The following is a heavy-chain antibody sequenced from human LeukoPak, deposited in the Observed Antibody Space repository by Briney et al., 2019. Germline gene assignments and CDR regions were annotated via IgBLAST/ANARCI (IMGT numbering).Heavy chain of an antibody. J-gene: IGHJ4*02. CDR1: GYSFSTYG. V-gene: IGHV1-18*01. Sequence: GASVKVSCKTSGYSFSTYGISWVRQAPRQGLEWMGWISAYNGNTNYAQKLQGRVTMTTDTSTSTAYMELRSLRSDDTAVYYCARVAAAAGHQSPLDYWGQGTLVTISS. CDR3: ARVAAAAGHQSPLDY. CDR2: ISAYNGNT. D-gene: IGHD6-13*01.